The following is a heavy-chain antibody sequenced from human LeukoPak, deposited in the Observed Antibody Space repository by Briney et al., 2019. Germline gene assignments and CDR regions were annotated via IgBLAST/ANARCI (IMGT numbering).Heavy chain of an antibody. CDR3: ARGRITIFGVVRRGAFDI. V-gene: IGHV4-38-2*02. CDR1: GYSISSGYY. Sequence: PSETLSLTCTVSGYSISSGYYWGWIRQPPGKGLEWIGSIYHSGSTYYNPSLKSRVTISVDTSKNQFSLKLSSVTATDTAVYYCARGRITIFGVVRRGAFDIWGQGTMVTASS. D-gene: IGHD3-3*01. J-gene: IGHJ3*02. CDR2: IYHSGST.